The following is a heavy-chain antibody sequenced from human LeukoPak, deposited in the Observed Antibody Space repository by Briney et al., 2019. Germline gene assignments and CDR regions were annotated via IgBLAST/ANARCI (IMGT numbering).Heavy chain of an antibody. D-gene: IGHD4-17*01. Sequence: GESLKISCQASGYRFTISWIGWSGQIPGKGRDWMGIIYPGDSDTRYSPAFQGQVTIAADKSISTAYLQWSSLKAADTAMYYCARPEEHGDYVHDAFDIWGQGTMVTVSS. CDR2: IYPGDSDT. J-gene: IGHJ3*02. CDR1: GYRFTISW. CDR3: ARPEEHGDYVHDAFDI. V-gene: IGHV5-51*01.